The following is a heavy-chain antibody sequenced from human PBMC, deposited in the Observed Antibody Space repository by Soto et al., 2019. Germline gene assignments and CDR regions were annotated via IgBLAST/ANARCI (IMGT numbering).Heavy chain of an antibody. CDR3: ARGMTPPGAPAWYYFDY. D-gene: IGHD2-8*02. CDR2: FSLSGTT. CDR1: GASITGSSY. Sequence: PSETLSLTCTVSGASITGSSYWSWIRQPAGKGLEWIGRFSLSGTTNYIPSLRSRVTMSADVSKDQFSLRLTSVTAADTALYYCARGMTPPGAPAWYYFDYWGQGTLVTVSS. J-gene: IGHJ4*02. V-gene: IGHV4-4*07.